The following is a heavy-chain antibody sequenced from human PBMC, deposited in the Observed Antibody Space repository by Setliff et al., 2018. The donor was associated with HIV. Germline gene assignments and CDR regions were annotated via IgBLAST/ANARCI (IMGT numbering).Heavy chain of an antibody. Sequence: SETLSLTCAVYGGSFSGDYWSWIRQPPGKGLEWIGEINHSGSTNYNPSLKSRVTILVDPSNNQFSLRLSSVTAADTAVYYCARHSDFWSEDAFDIWAQGTVVTVSS. CDR2: INHSGST. CDR3: ARHSDFWSEDAFDI. V-gene: IGHV4-34*01. J-gene: IGHJ3*02. CDR1: GGSFSGDY. D-gene: IGHD3-3*01.